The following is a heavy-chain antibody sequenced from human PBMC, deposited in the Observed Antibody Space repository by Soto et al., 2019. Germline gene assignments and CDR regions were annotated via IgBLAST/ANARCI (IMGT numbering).Heavy chain of an antibody. D-gene: IGHD6-19*01. CDR2: ISAFNGNT. Sequence: ASVKVSCKASGYTFTSYGLSWVRQAPGQGLEWMGWISAFNGNTNYAQKLQGRVTMTTDTSTSTAYMELRSLRSDDTAVYYCALGISSGWNWFDPWGQRTLVTVSS. CDR1: GYTFTSYG. CDR3: ALGISSGWNWFDP. V-gene: IGHV1-18*01. J-gene: IGHJ5*02.